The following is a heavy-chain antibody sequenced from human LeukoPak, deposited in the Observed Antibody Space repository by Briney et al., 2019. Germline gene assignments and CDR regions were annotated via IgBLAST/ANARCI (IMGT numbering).Heavy chain of an antibody. CDR2: LNEDVTTA. Sequence: PGGSLRLSCAASGFTFSLYWMRWVRQGPGEGRMWVSRLNEDVTTADYADSVKGRFTMSRDNAKGKVFLEMRSLTVEDTAIYFCVRERIYYSDLAYKERENFDPWGRGTLVTVSS. D-gene: IGHD1-26*01. J-gene: IGHJ5*02. CDR1: GFTFSLYW. CDR3: VRERIYYSDLAYKERENFDP. V-gene: IGHV3-74*01.